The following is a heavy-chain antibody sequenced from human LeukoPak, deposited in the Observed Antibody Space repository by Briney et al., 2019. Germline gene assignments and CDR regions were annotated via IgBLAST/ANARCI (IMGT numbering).Heavy chain of an antibody. Sequence: GGSLRLACAASGFTFSSYAMHWVSHAPGRGLEWVAVISYDGSNKYYADSVKGRFTISRDNSKNTLYLQMNSLRAEDTTVYYCARDSVGATAGWFDPWGQGTLVTVSS. CDR2: ISYDGSNK. D-gene: IGHD1-26*01. J-gene: IGHJ5*02. CDR1: GFTFSSYA. CDR3: ARDSVGATAGWFDP. V-gene: IGHV3-30*01.